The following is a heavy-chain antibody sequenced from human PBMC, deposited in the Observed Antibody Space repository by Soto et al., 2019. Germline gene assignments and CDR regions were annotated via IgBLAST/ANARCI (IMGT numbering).Heavy chain of an antibody. J-gene: IGHJ5*02. CDR2: INHSGST. Sequence: QVQLQQWGAGLLKPSETLSLTCAVYGGSFSGYYWSWIRQPPGKGLEWIGEINHSGSTNYNPSPKSRVTISVDTSKNQFSLKLSSVTAADTAVYYCASGGVAGKAGVATTKNWFAPWGQGTLVTVSS. D-gene: IGHD6-19*01. CDR3: ASGGVAGKAGVATTKNWFAP. CDR1: GGSFSGYY. V-gene: IGHV4-34*01.